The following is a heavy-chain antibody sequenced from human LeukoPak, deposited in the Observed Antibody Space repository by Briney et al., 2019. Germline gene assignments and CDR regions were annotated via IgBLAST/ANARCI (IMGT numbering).Heavy chain of an antibody. J-gene: IGHJ6*03. V-gene: IGHV1-2*02. Sequence: ASVKVSCKASGYIFTGYYMHWVRQAPGQGLEWMGWINPNSGGTTYVQKFQGRVTMTRDTSISTAYMELSRLRSDDTAVYYCARSDYYYYYMDVWGKGTTVTVSS. CDR2: INPNSGGT. CDR1: GYIFTGYY. CDR3: ARSDYYYYYMDV.